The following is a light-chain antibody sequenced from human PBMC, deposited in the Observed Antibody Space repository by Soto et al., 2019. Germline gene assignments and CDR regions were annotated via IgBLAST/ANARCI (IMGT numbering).Light chain of an antibody. Sequence: EIGLTQSPGTLSSSPGERSTLSCRSSQSVSSSYLAWYQQKPGQAPRLLIYGASSRATGIPDRFSGSGSGTDFTLTISRLEPEDFAVYYCQQYGSSPQTFGQRTKVDIK. V-gene: IGKV3-20*01. CDR1: QSVSSSY. CDR3: QQYGSSPQT. J-gene: IGKJ1*01. CDR2: GAS.